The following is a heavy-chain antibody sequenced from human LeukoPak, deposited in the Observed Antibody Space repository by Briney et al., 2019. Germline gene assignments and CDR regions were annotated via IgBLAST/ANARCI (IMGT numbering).Heavy chain of an antibody. Sequence: GGSLRLSCAASGFTFSSSWMHWVRQAPGKGLVWVSRINPDESTTTYADSVKGRFTISRDNAKNTLYPQMNSLRAEDTAVYYCARNTRTSFDIWGQGTLVTVSS. CDR2: INPDESTT. V-gene: IGHV3-74*01. J-gene: IGHJ4*02. CDR3: ARNTRTSFDI. CDR1: GFTFSSSW. D-gene: IGHD2-2*01.